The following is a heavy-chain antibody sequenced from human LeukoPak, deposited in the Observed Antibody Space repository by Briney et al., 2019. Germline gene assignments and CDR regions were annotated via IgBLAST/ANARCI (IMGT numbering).Heavy chain of an antibody. D-gene: IGHD2-15*01. CDR3: ATMGGGYCSGGSCYPWFNP. CDR1: GGSMSSYY. J-gene: IGHJ5*02. CDR2: SYYSWST. V-gene: IGHV4-59*08. Sequence: SETLSLTCTVSGGSMSSYYWSWIRQPPGKGLEWIGYSYYSWSTNYNPSLKSRVTISVDTSKNQFSLKLSSVTAADTDVYYCATMGGGYCSGGSCYPWFNPWRQGTLVTVSS.